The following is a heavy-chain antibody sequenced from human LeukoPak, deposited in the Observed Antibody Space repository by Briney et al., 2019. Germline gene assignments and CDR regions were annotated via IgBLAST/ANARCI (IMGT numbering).Heavy chain of an antibody. J-gene: IGHJ4*02. CDR1: GYSFTSFW. CDR3: ARPSGLERELLGIDY. Sequence: GESLKISCKGSGYSFTSFWIGWVRQMPGKGLEWMGIIYPGDSDTRYSPSFQGQVTISADKSISTAYLQWSSLKASDTAMYYCARPSGLERELLGIDYWGQGTLVTVSS. D-gene: IGHD1-26*01. V-gene: IGHV5-51*01. CDR2: IYPGDSDT.